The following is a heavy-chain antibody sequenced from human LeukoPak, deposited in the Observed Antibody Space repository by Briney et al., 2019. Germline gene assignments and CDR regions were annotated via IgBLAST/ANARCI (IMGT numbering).Heavy chain of an antibody. CDR1: GFTVSSNY. V-gene: IGHV3-53*01. CDR2: IYSGGST. D-gene: IGHD3-16*01. CDR3: ARVWSAYFDY. Sequence: GGSLRLSCAASGFTVSSNYMSWVRQAPGKGLEWVSVIYSGGSTYYADSAKGRFTISRDNSKNTLYLQMNSLRAEDTAVYYCARVWSAYFDYWGQGTLVTVSS. J-gene: IGHJ4*02.